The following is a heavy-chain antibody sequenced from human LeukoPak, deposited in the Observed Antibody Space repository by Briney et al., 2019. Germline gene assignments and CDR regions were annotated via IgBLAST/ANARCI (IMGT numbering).Heavy chain of an antibody. CDR2: IYSNGNT. V-gene: IGHV3-66*04. CDR1: GFTFRDAW. Sequence: PGGSLRLSCAASGFTFRDAWMTWVRQAPGKGLEWVSMIYSNGNTFYTDSVKGRFTISRDNSKNTLDLQMSSLRAEDTAVYYCARRGHGYGSPFDYWGQGTLVTVSS. CDR3: ARRGHGYGSPFDY. J-gene: IGHJ4*02. D-gene: IGHD5-18*01.